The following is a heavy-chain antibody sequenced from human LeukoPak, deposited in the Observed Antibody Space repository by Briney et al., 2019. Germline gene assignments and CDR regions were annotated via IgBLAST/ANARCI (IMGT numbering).Heavy chain of an antibody. Sequence: ASVKVSCKASGYSFTNFDINWVRQATGQGLEWMGWMNPNSGNKGYAQKFQGRVSMTMNTSTTTAYMELSSLRSEDTAVYYCARGPQWRGDYYYMDVWGRGTTVTVSS. CDR2: MNPNSGNK. CDR1: GYSFTNFD. V-gene: IGHV1-8*01. D-gene: IGHD6-19*01. CDR3: ARGPQWRGDYYYMDV. J-gene: IGHJ6*03.